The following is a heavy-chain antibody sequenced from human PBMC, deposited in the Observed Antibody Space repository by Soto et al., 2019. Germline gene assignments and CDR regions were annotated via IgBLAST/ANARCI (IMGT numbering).Heavy chain of an antibody. CDR1: GFTFSSYA. J-gene: IGHJ5*02. CDR2: ISGSGGST. D-gene: IGHD3-3*01. Sequence: PGGSLRLSCAASGFTFSSYAMSWVRQAPGKGLEWVSAISGSGGSTYYADSVKGRFTISRDNSKNTLYLQMNSLRAEDTAVYYCAKARFLEWLLYQINNWFDPWGQGTLVTVSS. V-gene: IGHV3-23*01. CDR3: AKARFLEWLLYQINNWFDP.